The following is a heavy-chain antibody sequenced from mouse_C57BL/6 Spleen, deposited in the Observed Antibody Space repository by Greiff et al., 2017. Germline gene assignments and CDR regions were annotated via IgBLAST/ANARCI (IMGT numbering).Heavy chain of an antibody. V-gene: IGHV1-72*01. CDR1: GYTFTSYW. CDR2: IDPNSGGT. J-gene: IGHJ4*01. Sequence: QVQLQQPGAELVKPGASVTLSCKASGYTFTSYWMHWVKQRPGRGLEWIGRIDPNSGGTTYNEKFKSKATLTVDKPSSTAYMQLSSLTSEDSAVYNCASPSYYSKTFLSMDYWGQGTSVTVSS. CDR3: ASPSYYSKTFLSMDY. D-gene: IGHD2-5*01.